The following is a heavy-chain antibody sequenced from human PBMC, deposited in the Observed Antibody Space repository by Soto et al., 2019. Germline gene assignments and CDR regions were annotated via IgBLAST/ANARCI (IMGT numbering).Heavy chain of an antibody. CDR1: GDSISSGNLY. V-gene: IGHV4-30-4*01. CDR2: IFYSGTA. Sequence: SETLSLTCTVSGDSISSGNLYWSWIRQPPGKGLVWIGYIFYSGTAYYNPSLKSLLTISVETSKNQFSLTVTSVTAADTAVYYCARTDYGTAYLDPWGQGSLVTVS. CDR3: ARTDYGTAYLDP. D-gene: IGHD3-10*01. J-gene: IGHJ5*02.